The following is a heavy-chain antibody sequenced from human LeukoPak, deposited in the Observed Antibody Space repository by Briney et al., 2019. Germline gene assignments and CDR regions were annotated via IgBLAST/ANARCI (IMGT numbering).Heavy chain of an antibody. CDR3: ANINDFWSGYYLAYYYMDV. V-gene: IGHV3-30*02. D-gene: IGHD3-3*01. J-gene: IGHJ6*03. Sequence: GGSLRLSCAASGFTFSSYGMHWVRQAPGKGLEWVAFIRYDGSNKYYADSVKGRFTISRDNSKNTLYLRMNSLRAEDTAVYYCANINDFWSGYYLAYYYMDVWGKGTTVTVSS. CDR1: GFTFSSYG. CDR2: IRYDGSNK.